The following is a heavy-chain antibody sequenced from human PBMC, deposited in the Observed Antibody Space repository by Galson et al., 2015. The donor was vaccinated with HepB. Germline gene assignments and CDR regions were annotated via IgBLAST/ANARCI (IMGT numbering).Heavy chain of an antibody. CDR3: AKTSTVGCFDY. J-gene: IGHJ4*02. CDR2: TGGTGGRT. Sequence: SLRLSCAGSGFTFSSYAMTWVRQAPGKGLEWVSGTGGTGGRTHYADSVKGRFTISRDNSKNTLYLQMNSLRAEDTAVYYCAKTSTVGCFDYWGQGTLVTVSS. V-gene: IGHV3-23*01. CDR1: GFTFSSYA. D-gene: IGHD4-23*01.